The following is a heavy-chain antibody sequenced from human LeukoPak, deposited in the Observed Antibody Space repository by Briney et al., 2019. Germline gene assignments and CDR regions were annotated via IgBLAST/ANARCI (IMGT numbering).Heavy chain of an antibody. CDR1: GGSISSYY. Sequence: SETLSLTCTVSGGSISSYYWSWIRQPPGKGLEWMGYIYYSGSTNYHPSLKSRVTISVDTSKNQFSLKLSSVTAADTAVYYCARALRYYDSSGYYRSYWYFDLWGRGTLVTVSS. CDR3: ARALRYYDSSGYYRSYWYFDL. D-gene: IGHD3-22*01. V-gene: IGHV4-59*01. CDR2: IYYSGST. J-gene: IGHJ2*01.